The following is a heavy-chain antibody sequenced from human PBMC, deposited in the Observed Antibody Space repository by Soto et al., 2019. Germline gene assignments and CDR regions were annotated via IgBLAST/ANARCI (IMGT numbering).Heavy chain of an antibody. CDR3: VRRHVSATGIDWFDP. CDR1: GYTFTSYG. D-gene: IGHD6-13*01. CDR2: INAANGDT. J-gene: IGHJ5*02. Sequence: GASVKVSCKASGYTFTSYGIHWVRQAPGQRLEWMGWINAANGDTKYSPKFQGRVTITRDTSASTAYMELSSLRSEDTTVYYCVRRHVSATGIDWFDPGAREPWSPSPQ. V-gene: IGHV1-3*01.